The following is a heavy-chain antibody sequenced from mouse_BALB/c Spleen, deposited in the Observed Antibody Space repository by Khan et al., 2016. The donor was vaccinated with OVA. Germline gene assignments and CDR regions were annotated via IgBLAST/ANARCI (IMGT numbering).Heavy chain of an antibody. Sequence: VKLLESGAELAKPGASVKMSCKASGYTFTTYWMHWVKQRPGQGLEWIGYITPTSGYTDYNDKFKDRATLSADTSSSTAYMQLNSLTSEDSAVYYCTRDRIDYWGQGTTLTVSS. CDR2: ITPTSGYT. J-gene: IGHJ2*01. CDR3: TRDRIDY. CDR1: GYTFTTYW. V-gene: IGHV1-7*01.